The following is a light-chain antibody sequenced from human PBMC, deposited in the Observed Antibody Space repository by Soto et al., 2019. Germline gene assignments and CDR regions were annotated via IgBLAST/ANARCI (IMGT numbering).Light chain of an antibody. CDR2: EDN. J-gene: IGLJ2*01. V-gene: IGLV6-57*04. Sequence: NFMLTQPHSVSESPGKTVTISCTRSSGSIASNYVQWYQQRPGSAPTTVIYEDNQRPSGVPDRFSGSIDSSSNSASLTISGLKTEDEADYYCQSYDSSTPDVVFGGGTKLTVL. CDR1: SGSIASNY. CDR3: QSYDSSTPDVV.